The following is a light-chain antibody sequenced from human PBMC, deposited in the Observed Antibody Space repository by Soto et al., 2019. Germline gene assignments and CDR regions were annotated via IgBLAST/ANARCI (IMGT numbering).Light chain of an antibody. CDR2: DAS. Sequence: EIVLTQSPATLSLSPGERATLSCRASQYVNSYLAWYQQKPGQAPRLLIHDASNRATGIPARFSGSGSGTDFTLNISSLEPEDFAVYFCQHRYGFTFGPGTKVDSK. J-gene: IGKJ3*01. CDR1: QYVNSY. CDR3: QHRYGFT. V-gene: IGKV3-11*01.